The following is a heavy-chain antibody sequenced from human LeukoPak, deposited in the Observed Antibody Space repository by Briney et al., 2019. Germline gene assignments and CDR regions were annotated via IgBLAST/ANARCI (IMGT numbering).Heavy chain of an antibody. V-gene: IGHV4-4*07. D-gene: IGHD2-21*02. J-gene: IGHJ4*02. Sequence: SETLSLTCTVSGGSISSGYWMWLRQPAGKGLEWIGRIYTSGGTRYNPSLRGRVTMSAVTSKNQFSLKLSSVTAADTAVYYCARGIRVTASLLSAGFYFDDWGQGTLVTVSS. CDR3: ARGIRVTASLLSAGFYFDD. CDR2: IYTSGGT. CDR1: GGSISSGY.